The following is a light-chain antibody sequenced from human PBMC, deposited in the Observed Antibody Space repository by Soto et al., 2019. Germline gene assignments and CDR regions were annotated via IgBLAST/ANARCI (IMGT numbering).Light chain of an antibody. CDR1: QSVNSY. Sequence: DIQMTQSPSSLSASVGDRVTITCRASQSVNSYLNWYQQKPGKAPKVMIYETFSLQSGVPSRFSGSGSGTDFTLTISSLQPEDFATYYCQQSYRTPYTFGQGTKLEIK. CDR3: QQSYRTPYT. J-gene: IGKJ2*01. CDR2: ETF. V-gene: IGKV1-39*01.